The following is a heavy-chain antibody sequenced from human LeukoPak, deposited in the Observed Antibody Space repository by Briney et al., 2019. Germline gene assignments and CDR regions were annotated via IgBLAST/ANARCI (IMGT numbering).Heavy chain of an antibody. CDR1: GGSFSGYY. J-gene: IGHJ4*02. D-gene: IGHD3-22*01. Sequence: ASETLSLTCAVYGGSFSGYYWSWIRQPPGKGLEWIGSIYYSGSTYYNPSLKSRVTISADTSKNQFSLKLSSVTAADTAVYYCARGPSRRAVSITTRRANYYFDYWGQGTLVTVSS. V-gene: IGHV4-34*01. CDR2: IYYSGST. CDR3: ARGPSRRAVSITTRRANYYFDY.